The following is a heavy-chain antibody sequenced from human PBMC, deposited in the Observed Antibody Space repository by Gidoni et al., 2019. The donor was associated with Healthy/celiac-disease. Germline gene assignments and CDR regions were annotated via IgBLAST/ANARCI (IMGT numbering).Heavy chain of an antibody. J-gene: IGHJ4*02. CDR3: AHTRTYYDFWSGYSNPYYFDY. V-gene: IGHV2-5*02. D-gene: IGHD3-3*01. Sequence: QITLKESGPTLVKPTQTLTLTCTFSGFSLSTSGVGVGWIRQPPGKALEWLALIYWDDDKRYSPSLKSRLTITKDTSKNQVVLTMTNMDPVDTATYYCAHTRTYYDFWSGYSNPYYFDYWGQGTLVTVSS. CDR2: IYWDDDK. CDR1: GFSLSTSGVG.